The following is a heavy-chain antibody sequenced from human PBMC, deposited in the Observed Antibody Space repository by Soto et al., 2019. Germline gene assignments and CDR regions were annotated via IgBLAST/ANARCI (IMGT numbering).Heavy chain of an antibody. D-gene: IGHD4-4*01. CDR2: IYYSGST. CDR3: VGVTSDYYYYYMDV. CDR1: GGSISSYY. Sequence: SETLSLTCTVSGGSISSYYWSWIRQPPGKGLEWIGYIYYSGSTNYNPSLKSRVTISVDTSKNQFSLKLSSVTAADTAVYYCVGVTSDYYYYYMDVWGKGTTVTVSS. V-gene: IGHV4-59*01. J-gene: IGHJ6*03.